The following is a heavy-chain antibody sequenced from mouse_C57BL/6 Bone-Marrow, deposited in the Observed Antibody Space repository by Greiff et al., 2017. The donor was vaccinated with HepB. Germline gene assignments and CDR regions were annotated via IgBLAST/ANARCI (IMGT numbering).Heavy chain of an antibody. D-gene: IGHD1-1*01. CDR3: ARSGFITTVVATDY. J-gene: IGHJ2*01. V-gene: IGHV1-85*01. CDR2: IYPRDGST. CDR1: GYTFTSYD. Sequence: LVESGPELVKPGASVKLSCKASGYTFTSYDINWVKQRPGQGLEWIGWIYPRDGSTKYNEKFKGKATLTVDTSSSTAYMELHSLTSEDSAVYFCARSGFITTVVATDYWGQGTTLTVSS.